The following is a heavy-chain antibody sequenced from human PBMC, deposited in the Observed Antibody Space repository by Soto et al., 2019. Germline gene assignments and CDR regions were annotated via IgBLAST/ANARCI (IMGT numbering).Heavy chain of an antibody. V-gene: IGHV1-18*01. CDR1: GYTFTSYG. CDR2: ISAYNGNT. Sequence: ALVKVSCKASGYTFTSYGISWVRQAPGQGLEWMGWISAYNGNTSYAQKLQGRVTMTTDTSTSTAYMELRSLRSDDTAVYYCAREARITGTMNYWGQGTLVTVSS. J-gene: IGHJ4*02. D-gene: IGHD1-7*01. CDR3: AREARITGTMNY.